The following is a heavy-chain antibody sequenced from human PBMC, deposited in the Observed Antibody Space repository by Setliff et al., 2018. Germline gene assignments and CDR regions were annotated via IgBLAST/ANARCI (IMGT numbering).Heavy chain of an antibody. CDR1: GYDFNTYW. V-gene: IGHV5-51*01. CDR2: IYPGDSDT. CDR3: ARDSDSGYDY. D-gene: IGHD5-12*01. Sequence: GESLKISCQTSGYDFNTYWIGWVRQVPGKGLEWMGSIYPGDSDTRYRPSFQGQVTISADKSISTAYLQWSSLKASDIGIYYCARDSDSGYDYWGQGTLVTVSS. J-gene: IGHJ4*02.